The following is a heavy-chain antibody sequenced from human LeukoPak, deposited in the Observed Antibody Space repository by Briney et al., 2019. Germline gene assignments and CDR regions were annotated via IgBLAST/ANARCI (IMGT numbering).Heavy chain of an antibody. Sequence: GGSLRLSCAASGFTFSSYWMHWVRQAPGKGLVWVSRISTDGSRTGYADSVKGRFTISRDNAKNTLYLQMRSLRAEDTAVYYCASRRYCSSTSCYTDNWFGPWGQGTPVTVSS. CDR3: ASRRYCSSTSCYTDNWFGP. CDR2: ISTDGSRT. CDR1: GFTFSSYW. J-gene: IGHJ5*02. D-gene: IGHD2-2*02. V-gene: IGHV3-74*01.